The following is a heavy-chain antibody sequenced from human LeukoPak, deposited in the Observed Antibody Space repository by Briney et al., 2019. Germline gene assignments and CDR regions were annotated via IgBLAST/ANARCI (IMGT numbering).Heavy chain of an antibody. J-gene: IGHJ4*02. CDR2: IYPGDSDT. V-gene: IGHV5-51*01. CDR3: ARQGAAVATEIGY. Sequence: GESLMISCKGSGYSFTSYWIGWVRQMPGKGLEWMGIIYPGDSDTRYSPSFQGQVTISADKSISTAYLQWSSLKASDTAMYYCARQGAAVATEIGYWGQGTLVTVSS. CDR1: GYSFTSYW. D-gene: IGHD6-19*01.